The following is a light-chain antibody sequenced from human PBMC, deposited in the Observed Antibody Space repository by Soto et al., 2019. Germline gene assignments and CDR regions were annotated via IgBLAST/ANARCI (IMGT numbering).Light chain of an antibody. CDR2: GNS. J-gene: IGLJ3*02. V-gene: IGLV1-40*01. CDR1: SSNIGAGYD. CDR3: QSYDRSLSAWV. Sequence: QSVLTQPPSVSGAPGQRVTISCTGSSSNIGAGYDVHWYQQLPGTAPKLLIYGNSNRPSGVPDRFSGSKSGTSASLAITGLHAEDEADYYCQSYDRSLSAWVFGGGTKLTVL.